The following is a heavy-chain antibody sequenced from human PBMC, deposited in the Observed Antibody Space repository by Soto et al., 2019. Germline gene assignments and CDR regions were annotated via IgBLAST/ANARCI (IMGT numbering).Heavy chain of an antibody. J-gene: IGHJ4*02. D-gene: IGHD1-26*01. Sequence: GGSLRLSCAASGFTFSDYYRDWVRQLPGKGLEWVGRTRNKANSYTTEYAPSVKGRFTISRHDSEDSMYLQMNSLKTEDTAVYYCARDTGGSYDFWGQGALVTVSS. V-gene: IGHV3-72*01. CDR2: TRNKANSYTT. CDR1: GFTFSDYY. CDR3: ARDTGGSYDF.